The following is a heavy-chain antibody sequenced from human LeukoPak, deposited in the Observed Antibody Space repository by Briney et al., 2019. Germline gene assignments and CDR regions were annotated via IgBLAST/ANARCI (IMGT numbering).Heavy chain of an antibody. CDR2: ISAYNGNT. D-gene: IGHD4-11*01. J-gene: IGHJ6*03. CDR1: GYTFTSYG. CDR3: ARRATVMNYYYMDA. Sequence: ASVKVSCKASGYTFTSYGISWVRQAPGQGLEWMGWISAYNGNTSYAQKLQGRVTMTTDTSTSTAYMELRSLRSDDTAVYYCARRATVMNYYYMDAWGKGTTVTVSS. V-gene: IGHV1-18*01.